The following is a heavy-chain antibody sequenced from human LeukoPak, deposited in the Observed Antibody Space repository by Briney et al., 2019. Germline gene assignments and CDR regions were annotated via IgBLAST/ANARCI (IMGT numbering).Heavy chain of an antibody. D-gene: IGHD1-26*01. CDR2: ISGGGSST. CDR1: GFTFSSYA. Sequence: PGGSLRLSRAASGFTFSSYAMSWVRQAPGKGLEWVSVISGGGSSTNYADSVKGRFTISRDNSENTLYLQMNSLRAEDTAVYYCAKRIDSYGRNAFDIWGQGTMVTVSS. J-gene: IGHJ3*02. V-gene: IGHV3-23*01. CDR3: AKRIDSYGRNAFDI.